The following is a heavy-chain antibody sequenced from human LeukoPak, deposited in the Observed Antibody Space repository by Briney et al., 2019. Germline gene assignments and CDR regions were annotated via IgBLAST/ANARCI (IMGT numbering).Heavy chain of an antibody. CDR2: IYYSGST. D-gene: IGHD3-10*01. J-gene: IGHJ3*01. V-gene: IGHV4-39*02. CDR3: ARDSFGVNAFSF. CDR1: GGSISSSSYY. Sequence: PSETLSLTCTVSGGSISSSSYYWGWIRQPPGKGLEWIGSIYYSGSTYYNPSLKSRVTISVDTSKNQFSLKLSSVTAADTAVYYCARDSFGVNAFSFWGQGTVVTVSS.